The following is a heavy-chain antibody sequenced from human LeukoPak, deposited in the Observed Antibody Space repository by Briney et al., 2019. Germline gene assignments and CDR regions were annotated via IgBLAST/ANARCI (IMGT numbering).Heavy chain of an antibody. Sequence: GGSLRLSCAASGFTFSSYAMSWVRQAPGKGLEWVSAISGSGGSTYYADSVKGRFTISRDNSKNTLYLQMNSLRAEDTAVYYCAKDLYGYSGYGHFDYWGQGTLVTVSS. V-gene: IGHV3-23*01. CDR1: GFTFSSYA. CDR2: ISGSGGST. D-gene: IGHD5-12*01. J-gene: IGHJ4*02. CDR3: AKDLYGYSGYGHFDY.